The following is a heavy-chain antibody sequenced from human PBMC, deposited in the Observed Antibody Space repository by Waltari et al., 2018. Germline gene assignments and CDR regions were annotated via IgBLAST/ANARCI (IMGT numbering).Heavy chain of an antibody. D-gene: IGHD5-12*01. CDR1: GGSISSHY. J-gene: IGHJ4*02. CDR2: IYYSGST. V-gene: IGHV4-59*11. Sequence: QVQLQESGPGLVKPSETLSLTCTVPGGSISSHYWSWIRQPPGKGLEWIGYIYYSGSTNYNPSLKSRVTISVDTSKNQFSLKLSSVTAADTAVYYCARGIEWLYYFDYWGQGTQVTVSS. CDR3: ARGIEWLYYFDY.